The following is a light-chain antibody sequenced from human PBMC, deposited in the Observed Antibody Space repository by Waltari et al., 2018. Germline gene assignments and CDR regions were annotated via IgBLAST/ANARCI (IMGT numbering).Light chain of an antibody. CDR2: DVS. CDR1: QTITSSA. CDR3: QQYSGSPLT. J-gene: IGKJ4*01. Sequence: EIVLTQSQATLSVSPGERVTLSCEASQTITSSALAWYQQKPGLAPRLVIYDVSYRATGIPDRFSGRGSGTDFTLTISRLEPEDYAVYHCQQYSGSPLTFGGGTKVEF. V-gene: IGKV3D-20*01.